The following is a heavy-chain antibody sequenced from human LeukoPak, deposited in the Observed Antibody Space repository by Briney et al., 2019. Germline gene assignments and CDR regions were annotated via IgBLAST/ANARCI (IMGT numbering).Heavy chain of an antibody. CDR2: IYNTRST. V-gene: IGHV4-38-2*02. CDR1: GYSISSGYY. Sequence: PSETLSLTCNVSGYSISSGYYWGWIRQPPGRGLQCIASIYNTRSTYYNPPLTRRIPISVDMSRYRFSVRVTSVTATEPAVYYCARVPPHYYGTGSPDWGQGALVTVS. CDR3: ARVPPHYYGTGSPD. J-gene: IGHJ4*02. D-gene: IGHD3-10*01.